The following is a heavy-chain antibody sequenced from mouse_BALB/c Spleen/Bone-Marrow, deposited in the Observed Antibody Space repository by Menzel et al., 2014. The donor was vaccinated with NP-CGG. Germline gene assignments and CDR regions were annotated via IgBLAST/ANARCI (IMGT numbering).Heavy chain of an antibody. CDR2: ISNGGGST. V-gene: IGHV5-12*02. CDR3: ARQGAYSYFDY. D-gene: IGHD2-10*01. CDR1: GFPSSDYY. Sequence: EVQLVESGGGLVQPGGSLKPSCATSGFPSSDYYMYWVRQTPEKRLEWVAYISNGGGSTYYPDTVKGRFTISRDNAKNTLYRQMSRLKSEDTAMYYCARQGAYSYFDYWGQGTTLTVSS. J-gene: IGHJ2*01.